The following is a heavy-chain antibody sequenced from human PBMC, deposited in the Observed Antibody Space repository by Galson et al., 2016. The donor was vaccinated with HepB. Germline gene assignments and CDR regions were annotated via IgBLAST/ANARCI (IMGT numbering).Heavy chain of an antibody. CDR3: AIGIPIAGAATNLDV. D-gene: IGHD6-13*01. J-gene: IGHJ6*02. V-gene: IGHV1-24*01. Sequence: SVKVSCKVSGYTLAELSIHWVRQTPGKALGWMGGFDPENGKTLYSRKFQGRVAMTEDTSPDTVYMELSSLRSDDTDLYYCAIGIPIAGAATNLDVWGQGTAVTVSS. CDR2: FDPENGKT. CDR1: GYTLAELS.